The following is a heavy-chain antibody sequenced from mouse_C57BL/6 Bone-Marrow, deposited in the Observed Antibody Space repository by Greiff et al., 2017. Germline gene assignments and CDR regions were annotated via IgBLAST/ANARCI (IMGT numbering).Heavy chain of an antibody. CDR3: AREGWFPFAY. Sequence: QVQLQQPGAELVKPGASVLLSCTASGYPFTSYWMHWVKQRPGQGLEWIGMIHPNSGSTNYNEKFKSKATLTVDKSSSTAYMQLSSLTSEDSAVYYCAREGWFPFAYWGQGTLVTVSA. CDR2: IHPNSGST. V-gene: IGHV1-64*01. J-gene: IGHJ3*01. CDR1: GYPFTSYW. D-gene: IGHD2-3*01.